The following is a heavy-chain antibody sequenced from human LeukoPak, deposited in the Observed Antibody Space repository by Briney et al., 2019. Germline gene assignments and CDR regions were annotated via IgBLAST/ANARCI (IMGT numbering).Heavy chain of an antibody. V-gene: IGHV3-33*01. CDR3: ARVYAYDYGDQGWYFDL. Sequence: PGGSLRLSCAASGFTFSSYGMHWVRQAPGKGLEWVAVIWYDGSNKYYADSVKGRFTISRDNSKNTLYLQMNSLRAEDTAVYYCARVYAYDYGDQGWYFDLWGRGTLVTVSS. J-gene: IGHJ2*01. D-gene: IGHD4-17*01. CDR1: GFTFSSYG. CDR2: IWYDGSNK.